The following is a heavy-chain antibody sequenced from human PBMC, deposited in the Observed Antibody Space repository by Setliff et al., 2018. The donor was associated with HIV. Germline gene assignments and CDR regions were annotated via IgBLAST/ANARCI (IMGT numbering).Heavy chain of an antibody. CDR1: SGSFTGYY. D-gene: IGHD2-15*01. J-gene: IGHJ4*02. CDR3: ARGGYCNSDNCDRGRNFDY. V-gene: IGHV4-34*01. Sequence: NPSETLSLPCAVYSGSFTGYYWTWIRQPPGKGLEWIGEINRFGITNYNPSLKSRLTLSVDTSKNQFSLNVNSVTAADAAVYYCARGGYCNSDNCDRGRNFDYWSQGMLVTVS. CDR2: INRFGIT.